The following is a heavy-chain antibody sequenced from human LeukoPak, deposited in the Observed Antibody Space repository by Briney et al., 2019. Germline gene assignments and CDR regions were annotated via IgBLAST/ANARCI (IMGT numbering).Heavy chain of an antibody. V-gene: IGHV3-15*01. D-gene: IGHD6-19*01. Sequence: GGSLRLSCAASGFTFSNAWMSWVRQAPGKGLEWVGRIKSKTDGGTTDYAAPVKGRFTISRDDSKNTLYLQMNSLRAEDTAVYYCARDLNAGGWYELVNWGQGILVTVSS. CDR1: GFTFSNAW. CDR3: ARDLNAGGWYELVN. CDR2: IKSKTDGGTT. J-gene: IGHJ4*02.